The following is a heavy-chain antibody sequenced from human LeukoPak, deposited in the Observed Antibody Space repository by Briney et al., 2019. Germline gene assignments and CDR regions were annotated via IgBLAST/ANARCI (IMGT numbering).Heavy chain of an antibody. CDR1: GGSISSGSYY. Sequence: PSQTLSLTCIVSGGSISSGSYYWIWIRQPAGKGLEWIGRISTSGSTYYNPSLKSRVTISVDTSKNQFSLKLSSVTAADTAVYYCARLPEYYYDSSGFRYVDYWGQGTLVTVSS. D-gene: IGHD3-22*01. CDR2: ISTSGST. J-gene: IGHJ4*02. CDR3: ARLPEYYYDSSGFRYVDY. V-gene: IGHV4-61*02.